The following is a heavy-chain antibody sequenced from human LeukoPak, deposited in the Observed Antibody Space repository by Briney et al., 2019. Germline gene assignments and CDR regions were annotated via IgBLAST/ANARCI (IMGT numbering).Heavy chain of an antibody. CDR2: ISGSGGST. D-gene: IGHD2-2*01. CDR1: GFTFSSYA. V-gene: IGHV3-23*01. J-gene: IGHJ4*02. Sequence: GGSLRLSCAASGFTFSSYAMSWVRQAPGKGLEWVSAISGSGGSTYYADSVKGRFTISRDNSKNTLYLQMNSLRAEDTAVYYCAKDRGYCSSTSCYEPLDYWGQGTLVTVSS. CDR3: AKDRGYCSSTSCYEPLDY.